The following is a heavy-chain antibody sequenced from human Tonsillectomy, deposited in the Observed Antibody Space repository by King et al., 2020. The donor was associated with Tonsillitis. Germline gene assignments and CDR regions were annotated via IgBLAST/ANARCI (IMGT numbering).Heavy chain of an antibody. CDR1: GFTFSSHS. Sequence: VQLVESGGGLVQPGGSLRLSCAASGFTFSSHSMNWVRQAPGKGLEWVSYIAFNSSTIYYVDSVKGRFTISRDNAKNLLYLQMNSLRAEDTAVYYCARDRYTSGFYPYYFDSWGQGALVTVSS. CDR3: ARDRYTSGFYPYYFDS. D-gene: IGHD3-22*01. CDR2: IAFNSSTI. J-gene: IGHJ4*02. V-gene: IGHV3-48*01.